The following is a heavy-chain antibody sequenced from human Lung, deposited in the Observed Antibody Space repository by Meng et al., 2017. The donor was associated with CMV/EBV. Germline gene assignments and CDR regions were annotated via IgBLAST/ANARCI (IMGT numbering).Heavy chain of an antibody. CDR3: ARESGPMGGNYYYGLDV. CDR2: ISGSGDTT. D-gene: IGHD3-3*01. Sequence: SXAASGFRFSSYEINWVRQTPGKGLEWVSYISGSGDTTNYADSVKGRFTISRDNAKNSLYLQMNSLRTEDTAVYYCARESGPMGGNYYYGLDVWXQGTXVTVSS. CDR1: GFRFSSYE. V-gene: IGHV3-48*03. J-gene: IGHJ6*02.